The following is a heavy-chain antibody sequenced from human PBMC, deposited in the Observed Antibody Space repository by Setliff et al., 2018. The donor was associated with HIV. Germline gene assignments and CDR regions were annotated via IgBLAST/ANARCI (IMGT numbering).Heavy chain of an antibody. D-gene: IGHD4-17*01. CDR1: GYTFTGYF. CDR2: INPDSGDT. J-gene: IGHJ5*02. V-gene: IGHV1-2*02. CDR3: ARDMTTVTYNWFDP. Sequence: GASVKVSCKTSGYTFTGYFIHWVRQAPGQGLEWMGWINPDSGDTNYAQKFQGRVTMTTDTSTSTAYMELRSLRSDDTAVYYCARDMTTVTYNWFDPWGQGTLVTVSS.